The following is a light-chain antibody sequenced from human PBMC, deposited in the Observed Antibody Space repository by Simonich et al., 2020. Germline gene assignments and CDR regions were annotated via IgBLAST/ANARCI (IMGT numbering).Light chain of an antibody. Sequence: QAVLTQPASLSASPGASASLTCTLRSGINVGTYRIYWYQQKPGSPPQYLLRYKSDSDKQQGSGVPGRFSGSKDASANAGILLISGLQSEDEADYYCMIWHSSASVFGTGTKVTVL. V-gene: IGLV5-45*01. CDR3: MIWHSSASV. J-gene: IGLJ1*01. CDR2: YKSDSDK. CDR1: SGINVGTYR.